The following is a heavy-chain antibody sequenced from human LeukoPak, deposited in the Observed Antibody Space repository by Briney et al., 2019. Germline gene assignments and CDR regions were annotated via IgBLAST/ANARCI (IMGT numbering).Heavy chain of an antibody. CDR2: IIPIFGTA. CDR1: GGTFSSYA. Sequence: PGASVKVSCKAAGGTFSSYAISWVRQAPGQGLEWMGGIIPIFGTANYAQKFQGRVTITADKSTSTAYMELSSLRSEDTAVYYCARAQGSYYHYYMDVWGKGTTVTVSS. V-gene: IGHV1-69*06. J-gene: IGHJ6*03. CDR3: ARAQGSYYHYYMDV. D-gene: IGHD1-26*01.